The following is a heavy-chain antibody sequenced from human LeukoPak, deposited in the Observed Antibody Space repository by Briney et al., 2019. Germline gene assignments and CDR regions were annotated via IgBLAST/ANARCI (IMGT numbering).Heavy chain of an antibody. V-gene: IGHV3-11*01. J-gene: IGHJ4*02. CDR3: AREIRDGYNGGPFDY. CDR1: GFTFSDYF. D-gene: IGHD5-24*01. Sequence: PGGSLRLSCAASGFTFSDYFMTWIRQAPGKGLEWVSHITGSGANVYYADSVKGRFTISRDNAKNSLYLQMNSLRAEDTALYHCAREIRDGYNGGPFDYWGQGTLVTVSS. CDR2: ITGSGANV.